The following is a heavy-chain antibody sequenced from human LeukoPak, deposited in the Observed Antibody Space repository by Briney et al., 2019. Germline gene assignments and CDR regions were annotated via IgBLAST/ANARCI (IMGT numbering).Heavy chain of an antibody. CDR2: ISSSGGNT. V-gene: IGHV3-64*02. CDR3: ARDRLRDPNDAFDI. Sequence: GGSLRLXCAASGFTFSTYAMHWVRQAPGKGLEYVSAISSSGGNTYYVDSVKGRFTISRDNSKNTLYLQMGSLRAEDMAVYYCARDRLRDPNDAFDIWGQGTMVTVSS. J-gene: IGHJ3*02. CDR1: GFTFSTYA.